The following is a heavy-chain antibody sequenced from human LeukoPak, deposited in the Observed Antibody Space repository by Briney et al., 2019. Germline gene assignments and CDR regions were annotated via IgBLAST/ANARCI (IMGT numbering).Heavy chain of an antibody. D-gene: IGHD6-19*01. CDR1: GFTFSSYG. CDR2: IWYDGSNK. Sequence: PGGSLRLSCAASGFTFSSYGMHRVRQAPGKGLEWVAVIWYDGSNKYYADSMKGRFTISRDNSKNTLYLQMNSLRAEDTAVYYCARDGNLSSGWSYNWFDPWGQGTLVTVSS. CDR3: ARDGNLSSGWSYNWFDP. V-gene: IGHV3-33*01. J-gene: IGHJ5*02.